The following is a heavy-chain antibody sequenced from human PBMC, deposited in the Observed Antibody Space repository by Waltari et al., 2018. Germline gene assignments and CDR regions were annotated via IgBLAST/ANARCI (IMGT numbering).Heavy chain of an antibody. CDR3: ARDTTSRERAGD. Sequence: VRLVESGGGLIHPGGSLRLSCAASGLSVSNNYMHWVRQAQGKGLEWVSVIYTGEMPYYSDAVKGRFTISRDISKNMVYLQMNNLRAEDTALYYCARDTTSRERAGDWGQGTLVTVSS. CDR1: GLSVSNNY. D-gene: IGHD1-1*01. CDR2: IYTGEMP. V-gene: IGHV3-53*01. J-gene: IGHJ4*02.